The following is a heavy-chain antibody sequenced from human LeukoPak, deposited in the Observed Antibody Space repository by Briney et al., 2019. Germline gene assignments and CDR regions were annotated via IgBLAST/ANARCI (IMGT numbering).Heavy chain of an antibody. Sequence: GSLKLSCAASGFTFSSYYVSWVRQAPGKGLEWGSAISGSGDRTHYADSVKGRFTISRDNSKNTLYLQINSLRAEDTAVYYCAKPSSGNYPPTGYWGQGTLATVSS. CDR1: GFTFSSYY. CDR3: AKPSSGNYPPTGY. D-gene: IGHD1-26*01. CDR2: ISGSGDRT. V-gene: IGHV3-23*01. J-gene: IGHJ4*02.